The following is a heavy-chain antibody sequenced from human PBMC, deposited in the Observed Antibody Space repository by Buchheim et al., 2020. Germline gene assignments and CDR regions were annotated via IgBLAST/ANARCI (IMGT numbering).Heavy chain of an antibody. J-gene: IGHJ5*02. CDR1: GGSFSGYY. CDR3: ARSSGNVLRFLELSSKWFDP. D-gene: IGHD3-3*01. V-gene: IGHV4-34*01. CDR2: INHSGST. Sequence: QVQLQQWGAGLLKPSEPLSLTCAVYGGSFSGYYWSWIRQPPGKGLEWIGEINHSGSTNYNPSLKSRVTISVDTSKNQFSLKLSSVTAADTAVYYCARSSGNVLRFLELSSKWFDPWGQGTL.